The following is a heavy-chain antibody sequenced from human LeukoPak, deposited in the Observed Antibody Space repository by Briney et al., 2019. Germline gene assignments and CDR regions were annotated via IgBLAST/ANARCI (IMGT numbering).Heavy chain of an antibody. CDR1: GGSISSYY. Sequence: PSETLSLTCTVSGGSISSYYWSWIRQPPGKGLEWIGYKYNSGSTNYNPSLKSRVTISVDTSKNQFSLKLSSVTAADTAVYYCASITGSGWFDPWGQGTLVTVSS. CDR2: KYNSGST. J-gene: IGHJ5*02. CDR3: ASITGSGWFDP. D-gene: IGHD1-14*01. V-gene: IGHV4-59*01.